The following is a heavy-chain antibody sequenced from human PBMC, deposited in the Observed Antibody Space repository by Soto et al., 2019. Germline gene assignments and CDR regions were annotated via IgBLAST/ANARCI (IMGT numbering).Heavy chain of an antibody. D-gene: IGHD4-17*01. V-gene: IGHV4-4*07. Sequence: PSETLSLTCTVSGGSISSYYWSWIRQPAGKGLEWIGRIYTSGSTNYNPSLKSRVTMSVDTSKNQFSLKLSSVTAADTAVYYCASLPPKTHDYGDIDASDIWGQGTMVTV. CDR3: ASLPPKTHDYGDIDASDI. CDR2: IYTSGST. CDR1: GGSISSYY. J-gene: IGHJ3*02.